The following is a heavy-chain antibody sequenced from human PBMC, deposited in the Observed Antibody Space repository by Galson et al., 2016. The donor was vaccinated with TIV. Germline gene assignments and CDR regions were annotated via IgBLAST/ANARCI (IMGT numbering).Heavy chain of an antibody. V-gene: IGHV1-69*13. CDR3: ATDRNTAVDTYYYYHGVDV. CDR2: IIPLFGAA. J-gene: IGHJ6*02. D-gene: IGHD5-18*01. CDR1: GGSLSSYV. Sequence: SVKVSCKASGGSLSSYVFNWVRQAPGQGLEWMGNIIPLFGAAHYAQKFQGRVTITADEDTRTAHMELSRLRAGDTAIYYFATDRNTAVDTYYYYHGVDVWGQGTTVTVSS.